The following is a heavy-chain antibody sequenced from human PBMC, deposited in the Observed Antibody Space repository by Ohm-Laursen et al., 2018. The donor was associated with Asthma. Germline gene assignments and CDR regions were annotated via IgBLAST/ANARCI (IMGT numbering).Heavy chain of an antibody. CDR2: ISYDENKK. D-gene: IGHD6-6*01. CDR1: GLTINRYG. CDR3: VRDGGIAARHYFGMDV. Sequence: SLRLSCAASGLTINRYGLHWVRRAPGKGLEWVAFISYDENKKYYADSVKGRFTISRDSSKNTLYLQMNSLRAEDTAVYYCVRDGGIAARHYFGMDVWGQGTTVTVSS. J-gene: IGHJ6*02. V-gene: IGHV3-30*03.